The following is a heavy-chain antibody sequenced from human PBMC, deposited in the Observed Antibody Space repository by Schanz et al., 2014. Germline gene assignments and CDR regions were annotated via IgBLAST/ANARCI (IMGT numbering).Heavy chain of an antibody. V-gene: IGHV1-46*01. Sequence: QVQVEQSGPEVKKPGASVTVSCQASGYTFSFTSYNVHWVRQAPGQGLEWMGCINSSGGGTSYAQKVQDRLTMTRDASTSTVYMELSSLRSEDTAVYYCARGGGPEDVFDIWGQGTILTVSS. CDR3: ARGGGPEDVFDI. CDR1: GYTFSFTSYN. CDR2: INSSGGGT. D-gene: IGHD5-12*01. J-gene: IGHJ3*02.